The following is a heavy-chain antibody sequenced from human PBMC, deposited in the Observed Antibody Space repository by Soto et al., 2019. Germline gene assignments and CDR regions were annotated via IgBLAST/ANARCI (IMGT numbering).Heavy chain of an antibody. J-gene: IGHJ4*02. D-gene: IGHD2-21*02. CDR2: ISGSGGST. CDR1: GFTFSSYA. CDR3: EKDLERVVTNSLDY. V-gene: IGHV3-23*01. Sequence: EVQLLESGGGLVLPGGSLRLSCAASGFTFSSYAMSWVRQAPGKGLEWVSAISGSGGSTYYADSVKGRFTISRDNYKNTLYLQMNSLRAEDTAVYYCEKDLERVVTNSLDYWGQGTLVTVSS.